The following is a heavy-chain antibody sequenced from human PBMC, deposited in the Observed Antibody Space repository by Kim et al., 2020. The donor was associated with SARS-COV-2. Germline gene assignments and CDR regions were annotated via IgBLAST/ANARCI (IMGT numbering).Heavy chain of an antibody. J-gene: IGHJ3*02. Sequence: QKLQGRVTMTTDTSTSTAYMELRSLRSDDTAVYYCARGVAVAGTSGAFDIWGQGTMVTVSS. V-gene: IGHV1-18*01. CDR3: ARGVAVAGTSGAFDI. D-gene: IGHD6-19*01.